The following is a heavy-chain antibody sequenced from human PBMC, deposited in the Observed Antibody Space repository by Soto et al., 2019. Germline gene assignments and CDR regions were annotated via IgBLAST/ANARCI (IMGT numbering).Heavy chain of an antibody. D-gene: IGHD3-22*01. Sequence: PSETPSITCTVSGGSICSYYWNWIRQPPGKGLEWIGYIYNSGSTKYNPSLKSRVTISVDTSKNQFSLKLSSVTAADTAMYYCARDSSGYYWFDPWGQGTLVTVSS. CDR3: ARDSSGYYWFDP. CDR1: GGSICSYY. CDR2: IYNSGST. J-gene: IGHJ5*02. V-gene: IGHV4-59*01.